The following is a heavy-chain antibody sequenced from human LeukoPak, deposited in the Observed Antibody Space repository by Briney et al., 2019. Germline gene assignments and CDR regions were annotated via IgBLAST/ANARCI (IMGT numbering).Heavy chain of an antibody. J-gene: IGHJ4*02. Sequence: GGSLRLSCAASGFTFSSYSMNWVRQAPEKGLEWVSSISSSSSYIYYADSVKGRFTISRDNAKNSLYLQMNSLRAEDTAVYYCARAVAGGQSDYWGQGTLVTVSS. CDR2: ISSSSSYI. CDR3: ARAVAGGQSDY. CDR1: GFTFSSYS. V-gene: IGHV3-21*01. D-gene: IGHD6-19*01.